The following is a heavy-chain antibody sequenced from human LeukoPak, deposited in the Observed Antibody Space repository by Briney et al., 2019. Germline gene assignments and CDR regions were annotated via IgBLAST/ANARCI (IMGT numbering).Heavy chain of an antibody. CDR3: ARAQEDSSSWAFDY. V-gene: IGHV4-4*07. CDR2: IYTSGST. J-gene: IGHJ4*02. CDR1: GDSISSYY. Sequence: SETLSLTCTVSGDSISSYYCSWIRQPAGKGLEWIGRIYTSGSTNYNPSLKSRVTISVDTSKNQFSLKLSSVTAADTAVYYCARAQEDSSSWAFDYWGQGTLVTVSS. D-gene: IGHD6-13*01.